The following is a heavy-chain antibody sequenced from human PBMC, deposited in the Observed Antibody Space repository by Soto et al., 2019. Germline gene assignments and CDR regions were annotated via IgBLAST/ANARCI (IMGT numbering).Heavy chain of an antibody. CDR1: GGTFSSYA. CDR3: AREYTYYYDSSGYPFDY. CDR2: IIPIFGTA. V-gene: IGHV1-69*13. Sequence: SVKVSCKASGGTFSSYAISWVRQAPGQGLEWMGGIIPIFGTANYAQKFQGRVTITADESTSTAYMELSSLRSEDTAVYYCAREYTYYYDSSGYPFDYWGQGTLVTVSS. D-gene: IGHD3-22*01. J-gene: IGHJ4*02.